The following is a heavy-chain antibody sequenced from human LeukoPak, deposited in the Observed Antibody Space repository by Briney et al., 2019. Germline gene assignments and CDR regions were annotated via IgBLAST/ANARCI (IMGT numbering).Heavy chain of an antibody. CDR2: IYYSGST. D-gene: IGHD6-19*01. CDR1: GGSISSSSYY. V-gene: IGHV4-39*01. J-gene: IGHJ5*02. CDR3: ARQGGAVAALIAP. Sequence: PSETLSLTCTVSGGSISSSSYYWGWIRQPPGKGLEWIGSIYYSGSTYYNPSLKSRVTISVDTSKNQFSLKVNSVTAADTAVYYCARQGGAVAALIAPWGQGTLVTVSS.